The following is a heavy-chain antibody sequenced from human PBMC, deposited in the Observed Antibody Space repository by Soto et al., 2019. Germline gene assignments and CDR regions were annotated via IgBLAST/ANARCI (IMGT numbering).Heavy chain of an antibody. CDR3: ARWRIQTYYYDSSGYSTNYFDY. Sequence: QLQLQESGPGLVKPSETLSLTCTVSGGSISSSSYYWGWIRQPPGKGLEWIGSIYYSGSTYYNPSLKSRVTISVDTSKNQFSLKLSSVTAADTAVYYCARWRIQTYYYDSSGYSTNYFDYWGQGTLVTVSS. D-gene: IGHD3-22*01. CDR1: GGSISSSSYY. J-gene: IGHJ4*02. V-gene: IGHV4-39*01. CDR2: IYYSGST.